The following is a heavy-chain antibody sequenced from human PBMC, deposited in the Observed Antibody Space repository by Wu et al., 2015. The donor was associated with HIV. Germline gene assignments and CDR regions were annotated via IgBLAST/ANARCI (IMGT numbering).Heavy chain of an antibody. CDR3: ARDHREVGATTDYYYYYMDV. J-gene: IGHJ6*03. CDR1: GGSFSSYA. V-gene: IGHV1-69*13. D-gene: IGHD1-26*01. Sequence: QVQLVQSGAEVKKPESSVKVSCKASGGSFSSYAISWVRQAPGQGFEWMGWLIPMFDSANYAQRFKGRVTITADESTSTAYMELSSLRSEDTAVYYCARDHREVGATTDYYYYYMDVWGKGTTVTVSS. CDR2: LIPMFDSA.